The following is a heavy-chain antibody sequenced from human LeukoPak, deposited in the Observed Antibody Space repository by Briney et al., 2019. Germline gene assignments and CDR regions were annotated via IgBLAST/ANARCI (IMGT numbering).Heavy chain of an antibody. V-gene: IGHV3-23*01. J-gene: IGHJ4*02. Sequence: GGSLRLSCAASKFAFSSYAMSWVRQAPGKGLEWVSAISGGGGNTYYADSVKGRFTISRDNSKNTLYLQMNSLRAEDTAVYYCAKDNWNYGDYWGQGTLVTVSS. D-gene: IGHD1-7*01. CDR1: KFAFSSYA. CDR2: ISGGGGNT. CDR3: AKDNWNYGDY.